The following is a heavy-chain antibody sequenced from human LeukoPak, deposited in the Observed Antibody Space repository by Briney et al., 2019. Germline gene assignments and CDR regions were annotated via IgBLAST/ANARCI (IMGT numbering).Heavy chain of an antibody. D-gene: IGHD2/OR15-2a*01. V-gene: IGHV3-33*01. CDR2: IWSDGNNK. Sequence: GGSLRLSCAASGFTFSSCVMHWARQAPGKGPEWVAAIWSDGNNKYYADSVKGRFTISRDNSKNTLYLQINSLRAEDTAVYYCARESNTVNDYWGQGTLVTVSS. CDR1: GFTFSSCV. CDR3: ARESNTVNDY. J-gene: IGHJ4*02.